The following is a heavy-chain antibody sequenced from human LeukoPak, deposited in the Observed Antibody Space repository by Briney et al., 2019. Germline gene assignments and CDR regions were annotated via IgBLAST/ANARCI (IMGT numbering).Heavy chain of an antibody. CDR1: GFPFDDYA. CDR2: ISWNSVSI. Sequence: PGGSLRLSCTASGFPFDDYAMHWVRQAPGKGLEWVSVISWNSVSIAYADSVKGRFTISRDNAKNSLYLQMNSLRAEDTALYYCVKSTTARSEFYYYGMDVWGQGTTVTVSS. D-gene: IGHD2-21*02. J-gene: IGHJ6*02. V-gene: IGHV3-9*01. CDR3: VKSTTARSEFYYYGMDV.